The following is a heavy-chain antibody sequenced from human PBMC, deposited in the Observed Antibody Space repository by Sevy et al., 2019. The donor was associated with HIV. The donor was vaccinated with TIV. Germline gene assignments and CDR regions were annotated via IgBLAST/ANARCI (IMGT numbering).Heavy chain of an antibody. J-gene: IGHJ6*02. CDR1: TLSVTDNY. V-gene: IGHV3-66*01. D-gene: IGHD3-22*01. Sequence: GGSLRLSCAASTLSVTDNYMSWVRQAPGKGLEWVSTIYSGGSTFYADSVKGRFTISRDNSKNTLYLQMNSLRAEDTAVYYCARDRYYDASGYYYYYYGLDVWGQGTTVTVSS. CDR3: ARDRYYDASGYYYYYYGLDV. CDR2: IYSGGST.